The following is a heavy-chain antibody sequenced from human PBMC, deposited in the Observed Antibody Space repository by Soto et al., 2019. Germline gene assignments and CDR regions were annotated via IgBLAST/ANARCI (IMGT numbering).Heavy chain of an antibody. Sequence: SVKVSCKASGGTFSSYAISWVRQAPGQGLEWMGGIIPIFGTANYAQKFQGRVTITADKSTSTAYMELSSLRSEDTAVYYCARALRDYDSSGYPLPDDAFDIWGQGTMVTVS. J-gene: IGHJ3*02. CDR1: GGTFSSYA. V-gene: IGHV1-69*06. CDR2: IIPIFGTA. CDR3: ARALRDYDSSGYPLPDDAFDI. D-gene: IGHD3-22*01.